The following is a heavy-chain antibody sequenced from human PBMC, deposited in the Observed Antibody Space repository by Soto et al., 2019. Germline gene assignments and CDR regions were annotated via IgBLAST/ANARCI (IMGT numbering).Heavy chain of an antibody. CDR1: GYTFTSYG. CDR2: ISAYNGNT. CDR3: ARGVGDFWSGYYYYYYMDV. V-gene: IGHV1-18*01. J-gene: IGHJ6*03. Sequence: ASVKVSCKASGYTFTSYGISWVRQAPGQGLEWMGWISAYNGNTNYAQKLQGRVTMTTDTSTSTAYMELRSLRSDDTAVYYCARGVGDFWSGYYYYYYMDVWGKGTTVTVSS. D-gene: IGHD3-3*01.